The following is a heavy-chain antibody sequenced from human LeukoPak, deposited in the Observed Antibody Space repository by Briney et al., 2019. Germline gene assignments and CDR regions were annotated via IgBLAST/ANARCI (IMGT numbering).Heavy chain of an antibody. CDR2: ISYDGSNK. Sequence: GGSLRLSCAASGFTFSSYAMHWVRQAPGKGLEWVAVISYDGSNKYYADSVKGRFTISRDNSKNTLYLQMNSLRAEDTAVYYCARGGTARACRFFDYWGQGTLVTVSS. V-gene: IGHV3-30-3*01. CDR1: GFTFSSYA. D-gene: IGHD1/OR15-1a*01. CDR3: ARGGTARACRFFDY. J-gene: IGHJ4*02.